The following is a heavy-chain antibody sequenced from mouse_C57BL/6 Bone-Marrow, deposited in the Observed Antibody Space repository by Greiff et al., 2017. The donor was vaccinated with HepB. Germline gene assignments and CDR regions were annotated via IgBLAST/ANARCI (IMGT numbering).Heavy chain of an antibody. CDR2: INPGSGGT. CDR3: ASRGLGDYLDY. J-gene: IGHJ2*01. V-gene: IGHV1-54*01. Sequence: QVQLQQSGAELVRPGTSVKVSCKASGYAFTNYLIEWVKQRPGQGLEWIGVINPGSGGTNYNEKFKGKATLTADKSSSTAYMQLSSLTSEDSAVYFCASRGLGDYLDYWGQGTTLTVSS. CDR1: GYAFTNYL. D-gene: IGHD3-3*01.